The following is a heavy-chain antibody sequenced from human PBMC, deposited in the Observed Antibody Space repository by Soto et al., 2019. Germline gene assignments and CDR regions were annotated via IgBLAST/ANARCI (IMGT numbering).Heavy chain of an antibody. CDR2: MYSDGTT. CDR3: ARASSRWGSEAAY. CDR1: GLTVSGDY. Sequence: EVQLVESGGGLIQPGGSLRLSCAASGLTVSGDYMGWVRQAPGKGLEWVSGMYSDGTTNYADSVKGRFTIFRDNPKNTLFLQMNSLRVEDTAVYHCARASSRWGSEAAYWGQGTLVTVPS. D-gene: IGHD7-27*01. V-gene: IGHV3-53*01. J-gene: IGHJ4*02.